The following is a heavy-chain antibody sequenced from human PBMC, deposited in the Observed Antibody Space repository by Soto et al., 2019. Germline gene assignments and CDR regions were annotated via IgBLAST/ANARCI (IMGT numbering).Heavy chain of an antibody. V-gene: IGHV4-39*01. D-gene: IGHD2-2*01. CDR1: GGSISSTSHY. CDR3: ASHTTRSIFDY. J-gene: IGHJ4*02. CDR2: IYYSGST. Sequence: TLSLTCTVSGGSISSTSHYWDWIRQPPGKGLEWIGSIYYSGSTYNNPSLKSRVTMSVDTSKNRFSLNLSSVTAADTAVYYCASHTTRSIFDYWGQGTQVTVSS.